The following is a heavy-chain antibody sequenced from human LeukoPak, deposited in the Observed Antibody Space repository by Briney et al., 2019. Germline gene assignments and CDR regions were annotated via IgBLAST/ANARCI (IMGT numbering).Heavy chain of an antibody. CDR3: TRDPDLSGYSFFEY. V-gene: IGHV3-74*01. D-gene: IGHD3-22*01. Sequence: PGGFLRLSCAVSAFTLSSYWMHWVRQAPGKGLVWVARINTVGSSTTYADSVKGRFTISRDNAKNTLYLQMNSLRAEDTAIYYCTRDPDLSGYSFFEYWGQGTLVTVSS. J-gene: IGHJ4*02. CDR2: INTVGSST. CDR1: AFTLSSYW.